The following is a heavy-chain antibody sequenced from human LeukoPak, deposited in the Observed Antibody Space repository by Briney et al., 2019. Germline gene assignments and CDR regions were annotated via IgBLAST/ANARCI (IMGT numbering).Heavy chain of an antibody. D-gene: IGHD6-13*01. J-gene: IGHJ5*02. V-gene: IGHV4-59*01. CDR3: ARGQYSSSWPGPRSWFDP. CDR2: IYYSGST. CDR1: GGSISSYY. Sequence: SETLSLTCTASGGSISSYYWSWIRQPPGKGLEWIGYIYYSGSTNYNPSLKSRVTISVDTSKNQFSLKLSSVTAADTAVYYCARGQYSSSWPGPRSWFDPWGQGTLVTVSS.